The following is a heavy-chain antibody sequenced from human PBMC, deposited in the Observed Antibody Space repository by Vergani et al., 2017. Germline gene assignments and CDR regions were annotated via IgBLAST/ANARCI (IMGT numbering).Heavy chain of an antibody. D-gene: IGHD3-9*01. CDR1: GYTFSNYY. V-gene: IGHV1-46*03. CDR3: ARGEYGILTGYRY. J-gene: IGHJ4*02. CDR2: INPSGGHT. Sequence: VQLVESGAEVKKSGASVKVSCKTSGYTFSNYYMHWVRQAPGQGLEWMGIINPSGGHTNYAQKFQGRVTMTRDTSTSTVYMELSSLRSEDTAIYYCARGEYGILTGYRYWGQGTLVTVSA.